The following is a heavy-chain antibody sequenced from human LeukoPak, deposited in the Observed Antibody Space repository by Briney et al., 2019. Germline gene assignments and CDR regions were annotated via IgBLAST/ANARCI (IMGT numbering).Heavy chain of an antibody. J-gene: IGHJ4*02. CDR2: IKQDGSEK. CDR3: AKDSTIVGARRGDSYFDY. D-gene: IGHD1-26*01. CDR1: GFTFSSYW. V-gene: IGHV3-7*01. Sequence: PGGSLRLSCAASGFTFSSYWMSWVRQAPGKGLEWVANIKQDGSEKYYVDSVKGRFTISRDNAKNSLYLQMNSLRAEDTAVYYCAKDSTIVGARRGDSYFDYWGQGTLVTVSS.